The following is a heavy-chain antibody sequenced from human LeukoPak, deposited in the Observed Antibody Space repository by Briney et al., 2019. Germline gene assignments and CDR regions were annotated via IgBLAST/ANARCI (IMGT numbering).Heavy chain of an antibody. Sequence: GGSLGLSCAASGFTFSDNYMNWIRQAPGKGLEWVSQISSSGGIIHYADSVKGRFTVSRDNARNSLFLQMSSLRAEDTAVYYCARANHYDEGYYFDLWGQGTLVIVSS. J-gene: IGHJ4*02. D-gene: IGHD3-22*01. CDR3: ARANHYDEGYYFDL. CDR2: ISSSGGII. V-gene: IGHV3-11*01. CDR1: GFTFSDNY.